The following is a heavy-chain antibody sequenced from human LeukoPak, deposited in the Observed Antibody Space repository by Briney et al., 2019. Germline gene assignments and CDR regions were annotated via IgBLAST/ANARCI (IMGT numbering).Heavy chain of an antibody. D-gene: IGHD3-16*01. Sequence: PGGSLRLSCAASGFTFSSYWMNWARRAPGKGLEWVASINHNGNVNYYVDSVKGRFTISGDNAKNSLYLQMSNLRAEDTAVYFCARGGGLDVWGQGATVTVSS. J-gene: IGHJ6*02. CDR2: INHNGNVN. CDR1: GFTFSSYW. V-gene: IGHV3-7*03. CDR3: ARGGGLDV.